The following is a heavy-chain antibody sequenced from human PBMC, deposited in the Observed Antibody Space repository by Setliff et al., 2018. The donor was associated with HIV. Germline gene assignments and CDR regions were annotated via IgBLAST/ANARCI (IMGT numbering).Heavy chain of an antibody. J-gene: IGHJ4*02. CDR3: ATDVAGKYDY. V-gene: IGHV3-74*01. CDR2: IDTDGSIT. D-gene: IGHD2-15*01. CDR1: GFTVSSNS. Sequence: SCAASGFTVSSNSMSWVRQAPGKGLVWVSRIDTDGSITSYADSVKGRFTISRDNAKSTLYLQMNNLRAEDTALYYCATDVAGKYDYWGQGTLVTVSS.